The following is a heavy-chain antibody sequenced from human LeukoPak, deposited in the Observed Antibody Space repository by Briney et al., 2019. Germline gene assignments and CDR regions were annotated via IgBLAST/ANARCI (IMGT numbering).Heavy chain of an antibody. CDR3: ARDIVATTIRKASFGY. Sequence: PGGSLRLSCAASGFTFSNYCMNWVRQAPGKGLEWVSYISNSSNMIYYADSVKGRFTISRDNAKNSLYLQMNSLRAEDTAVYYCARDIVATTIRKASFGYWGQGTLVTVSS. D-gene: IGHD3-9*01. CDR1: GFTFSNYC. J-gene: IGHJ4*02. V-gene: IGHV3-48*01. CDR2: ISNSSNMI.